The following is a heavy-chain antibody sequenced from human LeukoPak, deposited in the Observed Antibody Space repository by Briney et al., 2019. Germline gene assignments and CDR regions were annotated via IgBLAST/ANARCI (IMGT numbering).Heavy chain of an antibody. CDR1: GGSFSGYY. D-gene: IGHD1-7*01. Sequence: SETLSLTCAVYGGSFSGYYWSWIRQPPGKGLEWIGEINHSGSTNYNPSLKSRVTISVDTSKNQFSLKLSSVTAADTAVYYCAREIRQYNWNYWFDPWGQGTLVTVSS. J-gene: IGHJ5*02. V-gene: IGHV4-34*01. CDR2: INHSGST. CDR3: AREIRQYNWNYWFDP.